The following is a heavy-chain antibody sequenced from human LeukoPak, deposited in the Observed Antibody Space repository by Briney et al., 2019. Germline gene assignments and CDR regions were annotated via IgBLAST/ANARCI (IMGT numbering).Heavy chain of an antibody. D-gene: IGHD2-21*01. V-gene: IGHV4-59*08. J-gene: IGHJ6*03. CDR2: ISNNGKT. Sequence: SETLSLTCTVSGASISSSSWTWIRQSPGKGLESLGFISNNGKTKYKSSFEGRVSMSLDTSKSQFSLTLSSVTAADTAVYFCARRIYSGTVRHLLYSFMDVWGKGTTVIV. CDR3: ARRIYSGTVRHLLYSFMDV. CDR1: GASISSSS.